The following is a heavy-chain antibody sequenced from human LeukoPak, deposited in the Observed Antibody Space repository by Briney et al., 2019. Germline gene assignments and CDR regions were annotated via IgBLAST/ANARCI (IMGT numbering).Heavy chain of an antibody. D-gene: IGHD6-13*01. CDR3: AAPHGYSSSWYRSHAFDI. Sequence: GGSLRLSCAASGFTVSSNYMSWVRQAPGKGLEWVSVIYSGGSTYYADSVKGRFTISRDNSKNTLYLQMNSLRAEDTAVYYCAAPHGYSSSWYRSHAFDIWGQGTMVTVSS. J-gene: IGHJ3*02. V-gene: IGHV3-53*01. CDR2: IYSGGST. CDR1: GFTVSSNY.